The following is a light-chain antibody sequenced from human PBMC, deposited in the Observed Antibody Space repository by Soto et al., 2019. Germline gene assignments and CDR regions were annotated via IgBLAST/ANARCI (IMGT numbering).Light chain of an antibody. CDR1: QSVSSN. Sequence: EIAMTQSPATMYVSPGERVSLSCRASQSVSSNLAWYQQKSGQAPRLLITSAAPRATGIPARFSGSGSGTEFTLTISSLQSEEFAGYYCQEYNKWPRTFCQGTKVEMK. CDR2: SAA. CDR3: QEYNKWPRT. J-gene: IGKJ1*01. V-gene: IGKV3-15*01.